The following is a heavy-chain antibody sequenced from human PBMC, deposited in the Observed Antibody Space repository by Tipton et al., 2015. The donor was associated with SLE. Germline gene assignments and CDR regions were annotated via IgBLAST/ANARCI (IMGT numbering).Heavy chain of an antibody. CDR1: GFTFSRFD. Sequence: GSLRLSCAASGFTFSRFDMHWVRQATGKGLEWVSGIGSAGDTYYVESVKGRFTISRENPKNSLYLQMNSLRAGDTAVYYCARGIYGSQGDYKFYYGMDVWGQGTTVTVSS. V-gene: IGHV3-13*01. D-gene: IGHD3-9*01. CDR3: ARGIYGSQGDYKFYYGMDV. CDR2: IGSAGDT. J-gene: IGHJ6*02.